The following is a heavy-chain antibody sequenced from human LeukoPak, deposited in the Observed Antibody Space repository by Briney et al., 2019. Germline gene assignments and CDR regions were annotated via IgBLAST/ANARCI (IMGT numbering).Heavy chain of an antibody. CDR2: INVDGSRT. J-gene: IGHJ4*02. CDR1: GFTFSSYA. V-gene: IGHV3-74*01. CDR3: TRDSRGKAFDY. Sequence: GGSLRLSCAASGFTFSSYAMSWVRHAPGKGLVWVSRINVDGSRTNYADSVQGRFTISRDNAKNTVYLQVNSLRAEDTAVYYCTRDSRGKAFDYWGQGTLVTVSS. D-gene: IGHD4-23*01.